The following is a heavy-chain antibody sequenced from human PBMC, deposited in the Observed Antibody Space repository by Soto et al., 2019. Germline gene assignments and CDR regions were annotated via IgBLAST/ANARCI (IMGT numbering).Heavy chain of an antibody. D-gene: IGHD1-26*01. CDR3: ARGLIVGAAGRLYFDY. CDR1: GGSISSSSYY. J-gene: IGHJ4*02. CDR2: IYYSGST. Sequence: SETLSLTCTVSGGSISSSSYYWGWIRQPPGKGLEWIGSIYYSGSTYYNPSLKSRVTISVDTSKNQFSLKLSSVTAADTAVYYCARGLIVGAAGRLYFDYWGQGTLVTVSS. V-gene: IGHV4-39*01.